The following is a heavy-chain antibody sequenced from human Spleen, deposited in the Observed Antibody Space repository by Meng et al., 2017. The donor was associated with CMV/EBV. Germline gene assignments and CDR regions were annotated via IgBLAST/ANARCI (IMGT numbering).Heavy chain of an antibody. Sequence: GESLKISCAASGFTFSSYAMNWVRQAPGKGLEWVSSISSSSSYIYYADSVKGRFTISRDNAKNSLYLQMNNLRAEDTAVYYCVRGGLLVPGPPYQYGLDVWGQGTTVTVSS. D-gene: IGHD6-6*01. V-gene: IGHV3-21*01. CDR2: ISSSSSYI. J-gene: IGHJ6*02. CDR3: VRGGLLVPGPPYQYGLDV. CDR1: GFTFSSYA.